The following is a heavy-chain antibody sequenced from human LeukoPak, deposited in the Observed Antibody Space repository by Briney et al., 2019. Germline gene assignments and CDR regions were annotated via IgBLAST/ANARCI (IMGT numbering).Heavy chain of an antibody. CDR2: FYTSGTT. CDR1: GGSISSYS. J-gene: IGHJ2*01. D-gene: IGHD4-23*01. CDR3: ARTVVTLDWYFDL. Sequence: SETLSLTCSVSGGSISSYSWNWIRQPAGKGLEWIGRFYTSGTTNYDPSLKSRVTMSIDTSKNQVSLKMRSVTAADTAVYYCARTVVTLDWYFDLWGRGTLVSVSS. V-gene: IGHV4-4*07.